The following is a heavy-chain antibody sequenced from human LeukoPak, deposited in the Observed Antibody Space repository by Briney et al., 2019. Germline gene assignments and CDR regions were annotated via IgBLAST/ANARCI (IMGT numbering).Heavy chain of an antibody. V-gene: IGHV3-48*03. Sequence: PGGSVRLSCAASEFTFSSYEMTWVRQAPGKGLEWVSYISSKGNSIYYADSVKGRFTISRDNAKNSLYLQMNNLRAEDTAVYFCAREIGLRIDFWGQGTLVTVSS. CDR3: AREIGLRIDF. CDR1: EFTFSSYE. J-gene: IGHJ4*02. CDR2: ISSKGNSI.